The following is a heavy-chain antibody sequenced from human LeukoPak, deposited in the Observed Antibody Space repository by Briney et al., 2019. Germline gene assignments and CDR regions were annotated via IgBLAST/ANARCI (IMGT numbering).Heavy chain of an antibody. D-gene: IGHD2-15*01. Sequence: PGGSLRLSCAASGFIFNNYWISWVRQAPGEGLEWVANIKQDGSEKYYVGSVKGRFTISRDNAKNSLYLQMNSLRAEDTAVYYCARQRRYCSGDNCYQRTFDYWGQGTLVTVSS. CDR2: IKQDGSEK. V-gene: IGHV3-7*01. J-gene: IGHJ4*02. CDR3: ARQRRYCSGDNCYQRTFDY. CDR1: GFIFNNYW.